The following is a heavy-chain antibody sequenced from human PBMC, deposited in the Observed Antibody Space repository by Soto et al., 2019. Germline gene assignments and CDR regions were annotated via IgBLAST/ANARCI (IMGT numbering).Heavy chain of an antibody. Sequence: GASVKVSCKASGGTFSSYAISWVRQAPGQGLEWMGGIIPIFGTANYAQKFQGRVTITADESTSTAYMELSSLRSEDTAVYYCARDNRHYDSSGYYYGYWGQGTLVTVSS. CDR1: GGTFSSYA. CDR2: IIPIFGTA. CDR3: ARDNRHYDSSGYYYGY. V-gene: IGHV1-69*13. D-gene: IGHD3-22*01. J-gene: IGHJ4*02.